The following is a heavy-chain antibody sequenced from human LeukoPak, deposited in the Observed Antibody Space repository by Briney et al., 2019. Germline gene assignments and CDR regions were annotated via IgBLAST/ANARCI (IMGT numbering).Heavy chain of an antibody. CDR3: ARGKNWNHFDY. CDR2: INHSGST. Sequence: PSETLSLTCTVSGYSISSGYYWSWIRQPPGKGLEWIGEINHSGSTNYNPSLKSRVTISVDTSKNQFSLKLSSVTAADTAVYYCARGKNWNHFDYWGQGTLVTVSS. CDR1: GYSISSGYY. D-gene: IGHD1-1*01. J-gene: IGHJ4*02. V-gene: IGHV4-38-2*02.